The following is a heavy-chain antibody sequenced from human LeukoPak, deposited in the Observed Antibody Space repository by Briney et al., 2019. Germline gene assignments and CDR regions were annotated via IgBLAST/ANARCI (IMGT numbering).Heavy chain of an antibody. Sequence: SQTLSLTCTVSGGSISSGGYYWSWIRQHPGKGLEWIGYIYYSGSTYYNPSLKSRVTISVDTSKNQFSLKLSSVTAADTAVYYCARVPPRTVMGPYFDYWGQGTLVTVSS. D-gene: IGHD5-18*01. CDR3: ARVPPRTVMGPYFDY. J-gene: IGHJ4*02. V-gene: IGHV4-31*03. CDR2: IYYSGST. CDR1: GGSISSGGYY.